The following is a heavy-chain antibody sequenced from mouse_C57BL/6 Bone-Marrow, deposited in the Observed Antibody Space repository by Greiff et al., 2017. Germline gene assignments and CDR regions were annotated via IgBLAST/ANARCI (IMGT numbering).Heavy chain of an antibody. D-gene: IGHD1-1*01. CDR2: IDPSDSYT. J-gene: IGHJ3*01. CDR3: ARDYGFAY. Sequence: VQLQQPGAELVMPGASVKLSCKASGYTFTSYWMHWVKQRPGQGLEWIGEIDPSDSYTNYNHKFKGKSTLTVDKSSSTAYMQLSSLTSEDSAVYYCARDYGFAYWGQGTLVTVSA. V-gene: IGHV1-69*01. CDR1: GYTFTSYW.